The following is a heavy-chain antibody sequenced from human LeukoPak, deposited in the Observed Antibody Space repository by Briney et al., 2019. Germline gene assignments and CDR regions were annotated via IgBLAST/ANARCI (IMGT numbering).Heavy chain of an antibody. CDR2: IYYSGST. J-gene: IGHJ3*02. CDR1: GGSINSGAYY. V-gene: IGHV4-31*03. D-gene: IGHD2-2*01. Sequence: PSETLSLTCTVSGGSINSGAYYWSWIRQHPGKGLEWIGYIYYSGSTYYNPSLKTRVTTSVDTSKNQFSLKLNSVTAADTAVYYCAKVPSYAKAFDIWGQGTMVTVSS. CDR3: AKVPSYAKAFDI.